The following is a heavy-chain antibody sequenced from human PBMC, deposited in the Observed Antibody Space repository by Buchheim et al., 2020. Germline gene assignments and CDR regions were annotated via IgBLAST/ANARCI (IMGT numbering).Heavy chain of an antibody. CDR2: ISYSGNT. CDR1: GVSISSGGSF. J-gene: IGHJ5*02. D-gene: IGHD5-24*01. Sequence: QVQLRESGPGLVKPSQTLSLTCTVSGVSISSGGSFWNWIRHHPGKGLEWIGYISYSGNTYYNPSLRSRVTMSLDTSTNQFYLRLSSVTAADTAVYYCARDRGGYQGVYWFDPWGQGTL. V-gene: IGHV4-31*03. CDR3: ARDRGGYQGVYWFDP.